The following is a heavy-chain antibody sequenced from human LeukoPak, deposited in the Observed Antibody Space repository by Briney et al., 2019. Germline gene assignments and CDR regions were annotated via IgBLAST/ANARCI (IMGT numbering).Heavy chain of an antibody. Sequence: ASVKVSCKASGYTFTGYYMHWVRQAPGQGLEWMGIINPSGGATDYAQKFQGRLTMTRDTSTSTVYVELSSLRSEDTAVYYCARDRDTMVRGVIYYWGQGTLVTVSS. CDR3: ARDRDTMVRGVIYY. CDR2: INPSGGAT. D-gene: IGHD3-10*01. J-gene: IGHJ4*02. V-gene: IGHV1-46*01. CDR1: GYTFTGYY.